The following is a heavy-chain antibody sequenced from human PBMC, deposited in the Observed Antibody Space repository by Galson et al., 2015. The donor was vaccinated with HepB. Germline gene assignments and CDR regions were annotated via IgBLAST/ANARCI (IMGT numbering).Heavy chain of an antibody. D-gene: IGHD6-19*01. Sequence: SVKVSCKASGYTFTSYGISWVRQAPGQGLEWMGWISAYNGNTNYAQKLQGRVTMTTDTSTSTAYMELRSLRSDDTAVYYCARERESVEAEQWLVQAHYYYYYGMDVWGQGTTVTVSS. CDR3: ARERESVEAEQWLVQAHYYYYYGMDV. CDR2: ISAYNGNT. V-gene: IGHV1-18*04. CDR1: GYTFTSYG. J-gene: IGHJ6*02.